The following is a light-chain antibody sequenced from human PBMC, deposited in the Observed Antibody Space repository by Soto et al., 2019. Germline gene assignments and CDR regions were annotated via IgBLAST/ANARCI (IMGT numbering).Light chain of an antibody. J-gene: IGLJ1*01. Sequence: QSVLTQPASVSGSPGQSITISCTGTSSDVGSYNLVSWYQQHPGKAPKFMIYEGSKRPSGVSNRFSGSKSGNTASLTISGLQAEDEADYYCCSYAGSSTYVFGTGPKVTDL. CDR1: SSDVGSYNL. CDR2: EGS. V-gene: IGLV2-23*01. CDR3: CSYAGSSTYV.